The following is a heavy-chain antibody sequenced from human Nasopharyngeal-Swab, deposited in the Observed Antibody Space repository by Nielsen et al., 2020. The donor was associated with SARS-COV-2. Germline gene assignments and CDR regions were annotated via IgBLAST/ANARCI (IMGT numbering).Heavy chain of an antibody. CDR3: AKHPDGRWFGELSYYYYGLDV. V-gene: IGHV4-39*01. J-gene: IGHJ6*02. D-gene: IGHD3-10*01. Sequence: WIRQPPGKGLEWIASTYYRGSTYYNPSLESRLTISVDTSKNHFSLKLTSVTAADTAVYYCAKHPDGRWFGELSYYYYGLDVWGQGTTATVSS. CDR2: TYYRGST.